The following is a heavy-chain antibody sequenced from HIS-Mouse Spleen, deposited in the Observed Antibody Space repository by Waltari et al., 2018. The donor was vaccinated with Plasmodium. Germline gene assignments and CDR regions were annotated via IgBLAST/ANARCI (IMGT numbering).Heavy chain of an antibody. Sequence: QVQLVQSGAEVKKPGASVKVSCKASGYTLTRYDINWVRQATGQGLEWMGWMNPNSGNTGYAQKFQGRVTMTRNTSISTAYMELSSLRSEDTAVYYCARDSSWPRDAFDIWGQGTMVTVSS. V-gene: IGHV1-8*01. J-gene: IGHJ3*02. CDR1: GYTLTRYD. CDR2: MNPNSGNT. CDR3: ARDSSWPRDAFDI. D-gene: IGHD6-13*01.